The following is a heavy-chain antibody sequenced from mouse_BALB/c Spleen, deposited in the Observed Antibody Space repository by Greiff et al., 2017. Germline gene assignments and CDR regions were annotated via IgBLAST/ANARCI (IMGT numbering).Heavy chain of an antibody. D-gene: IGHD2-1*01. CDR1: GFSLTGYG. CDR2: IWAGGST. V-gene: IGHV2-9*02. CDR3: ARDRGGKGYAMDY. Sequence: VQLQESGPGLVAPSPSLSITCTASGFSLTGYGVHWVRQPPGKGLEWLGVIWAGGSTNYNSALMSRVSISKDNSKSQVFLKMNSLQTDDTAMYYCARDRGGKGYAMDYWGQGTSVTVSS. J-gene: IGHJ4*01.